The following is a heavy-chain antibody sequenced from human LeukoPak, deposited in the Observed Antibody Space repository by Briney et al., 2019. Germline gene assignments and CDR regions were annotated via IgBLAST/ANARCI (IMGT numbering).Heavy chain of an antibody. V-gene: IGHV1-46*01. D-gene: IGHD3-22*01. CDR1: GYTFTSYY. J-gene: IGHJ4*02. Sequence: ASVKVSRKASGYTFTSYYMHWVRQAPGQGLEWMGIINPSGGSTSYAQKFQGRVTMTRDTSTSTVYMELSSLRSEDTAVYYCARVFPSYDSSGYYDYWGQGTLVTVSS. CDR2: INPSGGST. CDR3: ARVFPSYDSSGYYDY.